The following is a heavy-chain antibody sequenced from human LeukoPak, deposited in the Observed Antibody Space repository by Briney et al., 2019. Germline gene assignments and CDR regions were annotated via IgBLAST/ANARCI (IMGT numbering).Heavy chain of an antibody. CDR1: GYTFTGYY. Sequence: ASVKVSCKASGYTFTGYYIHWVRQAPGEGLEWMGWINPNNGGSNYAQKFQGRVTLTRDKSISTAYMELSSLRSDDTALYYCARWPSGWYVDYWGPGTLVTVSS. D-gene: IGHD6-19*01. CDR3: ARWPSGWYVDY. CDR2: INPNNGGS. J-gene: IGHJ4*02. V-gene: IGHV1-2*02.